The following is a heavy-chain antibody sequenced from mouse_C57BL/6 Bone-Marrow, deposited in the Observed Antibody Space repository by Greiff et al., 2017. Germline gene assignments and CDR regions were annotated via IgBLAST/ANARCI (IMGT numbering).Heavy chain of an antibody. V-gene: IGHV1-81*01. Sequence: QVQLQQSGAELARPGASVKLSCKASGYTFTSYGISWVKQRTGQGLEWIGEIYPRSGNTYYNEKFKGKATLTADKSSSTAYMELRSLTSVDSAVYFCARSGDYDYSWFAYWGQGTLVTVSA. D-gene: IGHD2-4*01. CDR2: IYPRSGNT. CDR3: ARSGDYDYSWFAY. J-gene: IGHJ3*01. CDR1: GYTFTSYG.